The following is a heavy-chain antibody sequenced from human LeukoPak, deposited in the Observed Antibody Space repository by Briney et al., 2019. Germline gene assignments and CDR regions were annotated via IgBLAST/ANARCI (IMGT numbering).Heavy chain of an antibody. CDR1: GGSISSSNW. CDR3: ARVSSGWYGHAFDI. J-gene: IGHJ3*02. CDR2: IYHSGST. V-gene: IGHV4-4*02. D-gene: IGHD6-19*01. Sequence: PSETLSLTCAVSGGSISSSNWWSWVRQPPGKGLEWIGEIYHSGSTNYNPSLKSQVTISVDKSKNQFSLKLSSVTAADTAVYYCARVSSGWYGHAFDIWGQGTMVTVSS.